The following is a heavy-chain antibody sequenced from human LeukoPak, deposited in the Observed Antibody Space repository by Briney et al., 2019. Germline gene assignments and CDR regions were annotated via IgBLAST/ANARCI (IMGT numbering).Heavy chain of an antibody. D-gene: IGHD2/OR15-2a*01. Sequence: GGSLRLSCAASGFTFSSYGMTWVRQSPGKGLEWVSHMSGSGASIYYADSVRGRFTISRDNSKNTLYLQMNNLRAEDTAVYYCATIVIKSTPEPGFDYWGQETLVTVSS. CDR1: GFTFSSYG. CDR2: MSGSGASI. J-gene: IGHJ4*02. V-gene: IGHV3-23*01. CDR3: ATIVIKSTPEPGFDY.